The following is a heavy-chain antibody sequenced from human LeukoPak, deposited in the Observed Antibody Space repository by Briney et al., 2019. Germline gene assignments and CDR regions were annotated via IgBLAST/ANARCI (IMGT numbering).Heavy chain of an antibody. D-gene: IGHD5-12*01. CDR1: GFTFSNAG. CDR2: IKSKTDGGTT. V-gene: IGHV3-15*01. CDR3: AKDSWRVVATITPHYFDY. J-gene: IGHJ4*02. Sequence: GGSLRLSCAASGFTFSNAGMSWVRQAPGKGLEWVGRIKSKTDGGTTDYAAPVKGRFTISRDDSKNTLYLQMNSLRAEDTAVYYCAKDSWRVVATITPHYFDYWGQGTLVTVSS.